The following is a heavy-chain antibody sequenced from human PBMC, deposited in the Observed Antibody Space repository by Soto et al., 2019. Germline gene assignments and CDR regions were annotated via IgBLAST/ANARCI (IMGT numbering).Heavy chain of an antibody. CDR1: GGSFSSYY. V-gene: IGHV4-59*08. Sequence: QVQLQESGPGLVKPSETLSLTCTVSGGSFSSYYWSWIRQPPGKGLEWIGYIYYSGSTNYNPSLKSRVTISVDTSKNQFSLKLSSVTAADTAVYYCARLRGYCTNGVCGEYYFDYWGQGTLVTVSS. CDR3: ARLRGYCTNGVCGEYYFDY. J-gene: IGHJ4*02. D-gene: IGHD2-8*01. CDR2: IYYSGST.